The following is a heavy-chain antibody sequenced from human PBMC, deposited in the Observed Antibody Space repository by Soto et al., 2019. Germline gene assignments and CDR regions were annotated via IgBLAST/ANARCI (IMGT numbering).Heavy chain of an antibody. V-gene: IGHV3-23*01. CDR1: GFTFSSYA. D-gene: IGHD3-10*01. CDR2: ISGSGGST. J-gene: IGHJ4*02. Sequence: GGSLRLSCAASGFTFSSYAMSWVRQAPGKGLEGVSAISGSGGSTYYADSLKGRFTISRDNSKNTLYLQMNSLRAEDAAVYYCSKDPVTRGSGSYPHYFDYWGQGTLVTVSS. CDR3: SKDPVTRGSGSYPHYFDY.